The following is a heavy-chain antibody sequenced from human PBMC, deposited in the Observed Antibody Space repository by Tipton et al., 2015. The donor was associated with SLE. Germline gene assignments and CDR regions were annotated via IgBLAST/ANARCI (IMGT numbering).Heavy chain of an antibody. J-gene: IGHJ4*02. Sequence: TLSLTCSVSGGFTSRSPYFWGWIRQPPEKGLEWIGSVYYSGTTYSNPSLKSRVTTSIDTSKNQFSLKLNSVTAADTAVYYWATQEGGGYYYFDHWGQGMLVTGSS. D-gene: IGHD1-26*01. V-gene: IGHV4-39*07. CDR3: ATQEGGGYYYFDH. CDR2: VYYSGTT. CDR1: GGFTSRSPYF.